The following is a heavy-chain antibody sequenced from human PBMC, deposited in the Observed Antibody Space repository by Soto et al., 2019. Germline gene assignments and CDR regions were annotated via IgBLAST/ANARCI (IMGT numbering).Heavy chain of an antibody. CDR1: GGSISSGGYS. D-gene: IGHD6-19*01. CDR3: TTEWLVMFAYDY. V-gene: IGHV4-30-2*01. CDR2: IYHSGST. Sequence: TLSLTCAVSGGSISSGGYSCSWIRQPPGKGLEWIGYIYHSGSTYYNPSLKSRVTISVDRSKSQFSLKLSSVTAADTAVYYCTTEWLVMFAYDYWGQGTLVTVSS. J-gene: IGHJ4*02.